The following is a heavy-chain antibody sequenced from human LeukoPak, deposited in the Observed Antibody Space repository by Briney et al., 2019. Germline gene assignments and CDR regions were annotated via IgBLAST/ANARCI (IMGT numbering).Heavy chain of an antibody. V-gene: IGHV3-30*02. CDR2: IRYDGSNK. CDR3: AKDKVVPAAIGGLFDY. CDR1: GFTFSSYG. D-gene: IGHD2-2*01. Sequence: PGGSLRLSCAASGFTFSSYGMHWVRQAPGKGLEWVAFIRYDGSNKYYADSVKGRFTISRDNSKNTLYLQMNSLRAEDTAVYYCAKDKVVPAAIGGLFDYWGQGTLVTVSS. J-gene: IGHJ4*02.